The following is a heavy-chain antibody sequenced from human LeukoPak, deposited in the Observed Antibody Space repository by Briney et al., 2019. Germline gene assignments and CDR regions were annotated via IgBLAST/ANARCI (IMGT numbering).Heavy chain of an antibody. D-gene: IGHD5-24*01. J-gene: IGHJ3*02. CDR1: GFTFDDYG. Sequence: GGSLRLSCAASGFTFDDYGMSWVRQAPGKGLEWVSDINWNGGSTGYADSVKGRFTISRDNAKNSLYLQMNSLRAEDTALYYCARPAIMMATIPTGAFDIWGQGTMVTVSS. CDR3: ARPAIMMATIPTGAFDI. CDR2: INWNGGST. V-gene: IGHV3-20*04.